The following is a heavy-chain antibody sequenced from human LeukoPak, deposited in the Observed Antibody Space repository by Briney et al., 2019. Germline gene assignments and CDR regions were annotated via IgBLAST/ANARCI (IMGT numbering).Heavy chain of an antibody. CDR1: GFTFSSYS. J-gene: IGHJ6*03. CDR2: ISSSSSYI. V-gene: IGHV3-21*01. CDR3: ARVGDGGFYYYYYMDV. Sequence: GGALRLSCAASGFTFSSYSMNWVGQAPGKGVEWVSSISSSSSYIDYADSVKGGFTISRDNAKKSLYLQMKRLRAEDTAVYYCARVGDGGFYYYYYMDVWGKGTTVTVSS. D-gene: IGHD4-23*01.